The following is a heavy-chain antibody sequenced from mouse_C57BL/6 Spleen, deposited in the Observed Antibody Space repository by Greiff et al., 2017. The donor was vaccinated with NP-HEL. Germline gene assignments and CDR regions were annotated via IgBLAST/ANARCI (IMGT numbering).Heavy chain of an antibody. Sequence: EVKLMESGGGLVQPGGSMKLSCAASGFTFSDAWMDWVRQSPEKGLEWVAEIRNKANNPATYYAESVKGRFTISRDDSKSSVYLQMNSLRAEDTGIYYCTRWGSYFDYWGQGTTLTVSS. J-gene: IGHJ2*01. V-gene: IGHV6-6*01. D-gene: IGHD1-1*01. CDR1: GFTFSDAW. CDR2: IRNKANNPAT. CDR3: TRWGSYFDY.